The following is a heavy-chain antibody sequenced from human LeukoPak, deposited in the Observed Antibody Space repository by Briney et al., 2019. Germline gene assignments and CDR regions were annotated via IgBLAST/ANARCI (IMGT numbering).Heavy chain of an antibody. V-gene: IGHV3-30*18. Sequence: GGSLRLSCAASGFTFSSYAMHWVRQSLGKGLEWVAVMSYDGFNKYYADSVKGRFTISRDNSKNTLYLQMNSLRAEDTAVYYCAKTKGYSYGYYFDYCGQGTLVTVSS. CDR2: MSYDGFNK. J-gene: IGHJ4*02. CDR1: GFTFSSYA. D-gene: IGHD5-18*01. CDR3: AKTKGYSYGYYFDY.